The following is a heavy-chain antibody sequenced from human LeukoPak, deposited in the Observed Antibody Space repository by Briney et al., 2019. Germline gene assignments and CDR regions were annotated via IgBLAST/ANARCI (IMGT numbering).Heavy chain of an antibody. CDR1: GYTFTSYG. Sequence: GASVTVSCKASGYTFTSYGISWVRQAPGQGLEWMGWISAYNGNTNYAQKLQGRVTMTTDTSTSTAYMELSSLRSEDTAVYYCATVGYSSSWYVNFQHWGQGTLVTVSS. CDR3: ATVGYSSSWYVNFQH. J-gene: IGHJ1*01. CDR2: ISAYNGNT. D-gene: IGHD6-13*01. V-gene: IGHV1-18*01.